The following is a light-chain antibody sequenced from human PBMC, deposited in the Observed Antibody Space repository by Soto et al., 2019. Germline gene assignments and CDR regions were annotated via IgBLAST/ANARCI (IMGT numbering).Light chain of an antibody. J-gene: IGKJ4*01. V-gene: IGKV3-15*01. CDR2: GAS. Sequence: IGVKMSPATLSVNPGERATLSCRASQSVSSNLAWYQQKPGQAPRLLIYGASTRATGIPARFSGSGSGTEFTLTISSLQSEDFTVYCCQQLRFQLITFCGG. CDR3: QQLRFQLIT. CDR1: QSVSSN.